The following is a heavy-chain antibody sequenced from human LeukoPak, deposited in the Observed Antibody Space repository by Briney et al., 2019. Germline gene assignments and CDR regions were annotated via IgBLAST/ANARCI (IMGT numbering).Heavy chain of an antibody. CDR3: AKRGVVIRVILVGFHKEAYYFDS. J-gene: IGHJ4*02. CDR2: ISGRGGGT. Sequence: PGGSLRLSCAVSGITLSNYGMGWVRQAPGKGLEWVAGISGRGGGTKYADSVKGRFTISRDNPKNTLYLQMNSLRAEDTAVYFCAKRGVVIRVILVGFHKEAYYFDSWGQGALVTVSS. V-gene: IGHV3-23*01. CDR1: GITLSNYG. D-gene: IGHD3-22*01.